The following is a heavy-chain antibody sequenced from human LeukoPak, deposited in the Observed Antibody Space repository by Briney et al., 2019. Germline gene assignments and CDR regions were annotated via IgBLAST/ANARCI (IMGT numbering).Heavy chain of an antibody. D-gene: IGHD5-18*01. Sequence: SETLSLTCTVSGGSISSYYWSWIRQPPGKGLEWIGYIYYSGSTNYNPSLKSRVTISVDTSKNQFSLKLSSVTAADTAVYYCAGTMDTAMVKAFDIWGQGTMVTVS. CDR1: GGSISSYY. V-gene: IGHV4-59*01. CDR3: AGTMDTAMVKAFDI. J-gene: IGHJ3*02. CDR2: IYYSGST.